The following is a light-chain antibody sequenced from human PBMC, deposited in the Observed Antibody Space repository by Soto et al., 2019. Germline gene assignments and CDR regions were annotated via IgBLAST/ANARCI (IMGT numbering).Light chain of an antibody. CDR1: GSDVGGYKY. J-gene: IGLJ1*01. V-gene: IGLV2-14*01. CDR2: DVS. CDR3: SSYASSSPFV. Sequence: QSALTQPASVSGSPGQSITISCTGTGSDVGGYKYVSWYQQLPGKAPKLMIYDVSYRPSGVSDRFSGSKSGNTASLIISGLQAEDEADYYCSSYASSSPFVFGPGTKLTVL.